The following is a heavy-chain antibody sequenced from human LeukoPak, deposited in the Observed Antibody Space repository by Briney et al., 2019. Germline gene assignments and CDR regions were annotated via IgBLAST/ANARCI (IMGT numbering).Heavy chain of an antibody. J-gene: IGHJ3*02. V-gene: IGHV1-2*02. CDR2: INPNSGGT. D-gene: IGHD3-3*01. CDR3: ARGRYDFWSGYYSDAFDI. Sequence: PRASVKVSCKASGYTFTGYYMHWVRQAPGQGLEWMGWINPNSGGTNYAQKFQGRVTMTRDTSISTAYMELSRLRSDDTAVYYCARGRYDFWSGYYSDAFDIWGQGTMVTVSS. CDR1: GYTFTGYY.